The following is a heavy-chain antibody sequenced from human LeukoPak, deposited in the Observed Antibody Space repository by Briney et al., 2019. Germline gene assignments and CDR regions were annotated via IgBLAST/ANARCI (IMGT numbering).Heavy chain of an antibody. CDR2: INHSGST. CDR3: ARGRRTVGALPFLDY. J-gene: IGHJ4*02. D-gene: IGHD1-26*01. V-gene: IGHV4-34*01. Sequence: SETLSLTCAVYGGSFSGYYWSWIRQPPGKGLEWIGEINHSGSTNYNPSLKGRVTISVDTSKNQFSLKLSSVTAADTAVYYCARGRRTVGALPFLDYWGRGTLVTVSS. CDR1: GGSFSGYY.